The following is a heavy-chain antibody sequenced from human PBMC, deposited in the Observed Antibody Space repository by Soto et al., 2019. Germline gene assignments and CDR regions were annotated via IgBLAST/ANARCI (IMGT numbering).Heavy chain of an antibody. CDR1: GYTFTRYN. V-gene: IGHV1-46*01. CDR3: ARDLPRDLPLGSFDI. CDR2: IDTRGGST. Sequence: QAQLVQSGAEVKKPGASANISCKASGYTFTRYNIHWVRQAPGQGLAWMGIIDTRGGSTDYTQRFKGRVTLTSDTSTGTVYMELSSLGSEDTAVYYWARDLPRDLPLGSFDIWGQGTLVTVSS. J-gene: IGHJ3*02.